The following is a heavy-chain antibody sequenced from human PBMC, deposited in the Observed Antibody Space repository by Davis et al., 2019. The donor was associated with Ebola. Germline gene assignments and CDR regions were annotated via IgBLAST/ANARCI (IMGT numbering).Heavy chain of an antibody. Sequence: GESLKTPCAAPGFTFTSYAMSGVRQAPGKGLGWPSNIYPDGRTYHRDSLKGRLTISRDQSKNTLYLQINNVRTEDTAVYYCVREDLWAFHYWGQGTLVTVSS. CDR2: IYPDGRT. D-gene: IGHD7-27*01. V-gene: IGHV3-23*01. CDR3: VREDLWAFHY. CDR1: GFTFTSYA. J-gene: IGHJ4*02.